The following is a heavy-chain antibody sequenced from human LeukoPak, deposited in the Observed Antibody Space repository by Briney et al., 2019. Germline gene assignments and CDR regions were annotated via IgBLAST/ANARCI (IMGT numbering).Heavy chain of an antibody. J-gene: IGHJ4*02. CDR2: ISGSGGST. CDR3: ARRRVPFDY. V-gene: IGHV3-23*01. Sequence: GGSLRLSCAVSGITLSNYGMSWVRQAPGKGLEWVAGISGSGGSTNYADSVKGRFTISRDNPKNTLYLQMNSLRAEDTAVYYCARRRVPFDYWGQGTLVTVSS. CDR1: GITLSNYG.